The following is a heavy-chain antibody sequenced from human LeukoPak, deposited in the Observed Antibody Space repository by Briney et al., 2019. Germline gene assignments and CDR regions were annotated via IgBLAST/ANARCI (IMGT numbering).Heavy chain of an antibody. CDR3: ARDEGSSGWYWRIDY. V-gene: IGHV1-2*06. J-gene: IGHJ4*02. CDR2: INPNSGGT. D-gene: IGHD6-19*01. CDR1: GYTFTCYY. Sequence: ASVKVSCKASGYTFTCYYMHWVRQAPGQGLEWMGRINPNSGGTNYAQKFQGRVTMTRDTSISTAYMELSRLRSDDTAVYYCARDEGSSGWYWRIDYWGQGTLVTVSS.